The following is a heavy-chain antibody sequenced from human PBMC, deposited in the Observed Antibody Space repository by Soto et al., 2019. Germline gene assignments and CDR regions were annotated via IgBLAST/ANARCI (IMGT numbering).Heavy chain of an antibody. CDR2: TYYRSKWYN. J-gene: IGHJ6*03. CDR1: GDSVSSNSAA. CDR3: ARETLHLGELSFFYYYYYMDV. V-gene: IGHV6-1*01. Sequence: SQTLSLTCAISGDSVSSNSAAWNWIRQSPSRGLEWLGRTYYRSKWYNDYAVSVKSRITINPDTSKNQFSLQLNSVTPEDTAVYYCARETLHLGELSFFYYYYYMDVWGKGTTVTVSS. D-gene: IGHD3-16*02.